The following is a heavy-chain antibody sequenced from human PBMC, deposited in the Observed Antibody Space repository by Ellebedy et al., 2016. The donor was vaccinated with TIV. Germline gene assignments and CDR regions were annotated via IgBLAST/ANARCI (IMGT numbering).Heavy chain of an antibody. Sequence: PGGSLRLSCAASGFTFSSSAMSWVRQAPGKGLEWVANITPDGGGKSYVDSVKGRFTISRENAEKSLYLQLSSLRGEDTAVYYCARETNYEILTGYYPLGYWGQGTLVTVSS. CDR3: ARETNYEILTGYYPLGY. CDR1: GFTFSSSA. CDR2: ITPDGGGK. J-gene: IGHJ4*02. D-gene: IGHD3-9*01. V-gene: IGHV3-7*01.